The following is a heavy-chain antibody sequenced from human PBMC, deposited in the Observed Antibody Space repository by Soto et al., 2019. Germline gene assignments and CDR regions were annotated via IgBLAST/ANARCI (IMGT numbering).Heavy chain of an antibody. CDR2: TYYRSKWYN. D-gene: IGHD3-3*01. V-gene: IGHV6-1*01. CDR3: ARGGSYRGTIFGVVSYYYYGMDV. J-gene: IGHJ6*02. CDR1: GDSVSSNSAS. Sequence: SQTLSLPCALSGDSVSSNSASWNWIRQSPSRGLEWLGRTYYRSKWYNDYAVSVKSRITINPDTSKNQFSLQLNSVTPEDTAVYYCARGGSYRGTIFGVVSYYYYGMDVWGQGTTVTVSS.